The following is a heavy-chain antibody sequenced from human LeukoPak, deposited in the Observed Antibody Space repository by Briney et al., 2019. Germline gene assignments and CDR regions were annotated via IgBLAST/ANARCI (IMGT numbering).Heavy chain of an antibody. CDR3: ARDGGVTSRAVFDI. D-gene: IGHD2-21*02. Sequence: GGSLRLSCAVSGFTFSDYYMSWIRQAPGKGLEWVSHISSSGGTIYYADSVKGGFTISRDNAKNSLFLHMNSLGADDTALYYCARDGGVTSRAVFDIWGQGTMVTVSS. J-gene: IGHJ3*02. V-gene: IGHV3-11*04. CDR2: ISSSGGTI. CDR1: GFTFSDYY.